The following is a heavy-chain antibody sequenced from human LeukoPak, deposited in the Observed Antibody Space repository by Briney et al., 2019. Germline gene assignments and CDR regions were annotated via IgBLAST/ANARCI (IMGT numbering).Heavy chain of an antibody. Sequence: SQTLSLTCTVSGGSISSGSYYWNWIRQPAGKGLEWIGRIYSSDSTNYPPSLKGRATISVDTSKHQFSLKLGSMTAADTAVYYCARAYRGYGSFDLWGRGTLVTVSS. CDR3: ARAYRGYGSFDL. J-gene: IGHJ2*01. V-gene: IGHV4-61*02. CDR2: IYSSDST. D-gene: IGHD2-2*03. CDR1: GGSISSGSYY.